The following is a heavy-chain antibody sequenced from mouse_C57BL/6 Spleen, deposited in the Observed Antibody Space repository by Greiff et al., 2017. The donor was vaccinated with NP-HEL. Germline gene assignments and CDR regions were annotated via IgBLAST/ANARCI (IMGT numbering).Heavy chain of an antibody. CDR1: GYTFTDYY. CDR3: ASGDYDYDAWFAY. V-gene: IGHV1-76*01. Sequence: QVQLKESGAELVRPGASVKLSCKASGYTFTDYYINWVKQRPGQGLEWIARIYPGSGNTYYNEQFKGKATLTAEKSSSTAYMQLSSLTSEDSAVYFCASGDYDYDAWFAYWGQGTLVTVSA. D-gene: IGHD2-4*01. CDR2: IYPGSGNT. J-gene: IGHJ3*01.